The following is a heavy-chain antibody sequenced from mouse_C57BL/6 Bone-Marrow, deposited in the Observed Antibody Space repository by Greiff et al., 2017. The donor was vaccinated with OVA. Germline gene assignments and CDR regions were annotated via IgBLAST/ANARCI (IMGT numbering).Heavy chain of an antibody. CDR1: GYTFTSYG. Sequence: QVHVKQSGAELARPGASVKLSCKASGYTFTSYGISWVKQRTGQGLEWIGEIYPRSGNTYYNEKFKGKATLTADKSSSTAYMELRSLTSEDSAVYFCARRGFHYFDYWGQGTTLTVSS. V-gene: IGHV1-81*01. J-gene: IGHJ2*01. CDR2: IYPRSGNT. CDR3: ARRGFHYFDY.